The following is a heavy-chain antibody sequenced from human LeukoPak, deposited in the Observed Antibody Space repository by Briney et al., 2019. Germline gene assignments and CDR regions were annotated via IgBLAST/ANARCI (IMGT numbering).Heavy chain of an antibody. J-gene: IGHJ3*02. Sequence: ASVKVFCKASGYTFTGYYMHWVRQAPGQGLEWMGWINPNSGGTNYAQKFQGRVTMTRDTSISTAYMELSRLRSDDTAVYYCASREDIVVVVAATPEASAFDIWGQGTMVTVSS. CDR3: ASREDIVVVVAATPEASAFDI. D-gene: IGHD2-15*01. V-gene: IGHV1-2*02. CDR1: GYTFTGYY. CDR2: INPNSGGT.